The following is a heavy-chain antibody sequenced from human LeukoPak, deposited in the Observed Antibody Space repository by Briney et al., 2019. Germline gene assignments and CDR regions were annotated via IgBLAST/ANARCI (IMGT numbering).Heavy chain of an antibody. V-gene: IGHV4-34*01. CDR2: INHSGST. D-gene: IGHD3-9*01. CDR3: ARAPPGLRYFDWAARYYYGMDV. Sequence: PSETLSLTCAAYGGSFSGYYWSWIRQPPGKGLEWIGEINHSGSTNYNPSLKSRVTISVDASKNQCSLKLSSVTAADTAVYYCARAPPGLRYFDWAARYYYGMDVWGQGTTVTVSS. J-gene: IGHJ6*02. CDR1: GGSFSGYY.